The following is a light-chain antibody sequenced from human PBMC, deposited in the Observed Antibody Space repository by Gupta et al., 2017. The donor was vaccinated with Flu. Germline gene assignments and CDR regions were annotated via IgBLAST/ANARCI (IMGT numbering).Light chain of an antibody. V-gene: IGKV3-20*01. J-gene: IGKJ2*01. CDR3: QQYSDSQYT. Sequence: PGERATLSCRASQTVRSSYLNWYHQKPGQAPRLLIYAASTRATGIPDRFSGSGSGTDFTLTISRLEAEDFAVYYCQQYSDSQYTFGQGTKLEIK. CDR1: QTVRSSY. CDR2: AAS.